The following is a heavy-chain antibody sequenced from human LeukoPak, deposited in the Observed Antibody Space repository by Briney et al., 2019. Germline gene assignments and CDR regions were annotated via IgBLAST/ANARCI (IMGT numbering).Heavy chain of an antibody. CDR2: IRSKAYGGTT. CDR3: TRDEAHFDY. Sequence: GGSLRLSCTASGFTFGDYAMSWVRQAPGKGLEWVGFIRSKAYGGTTEYAASVKGRFTISRDDSKSIAYLQMNSLKTEDTAVYYCTRDEAHFDYWGQGTLVTVSS. CDR1: GFTFGDYA. J-gene: IGHJ4*02. V-gene: IGHV3-49*04. D-gene: IGHD6-6*01.